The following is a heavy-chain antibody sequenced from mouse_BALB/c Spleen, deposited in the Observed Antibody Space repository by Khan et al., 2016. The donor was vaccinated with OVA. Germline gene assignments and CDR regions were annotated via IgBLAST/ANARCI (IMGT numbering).Heavy chain of an antibody. Sequence: IQLVQSGAELVKSGATVKLSCTASDLNIKDTYMHWLKQWPEQGLEWIGRVAPRNGNTKYDPKVQGKATITAETSSNTAYLHLSSLTSEDPAVYYCARMARKWGQGTTLTVSS. CDR1: DLNIKDTY. J-gene: IGHJ2*01. CDR3: ARMARK. V-gene: IGHV14-3*02. CDR2: VAPRNGNT.